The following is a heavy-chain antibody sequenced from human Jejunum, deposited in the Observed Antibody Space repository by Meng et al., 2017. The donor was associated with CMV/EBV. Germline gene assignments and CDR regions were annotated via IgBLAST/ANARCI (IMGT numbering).Heavy chain of an antibody. CDR3: AREARYYASSGSSSGLDV. D-gene: IGHD3-22*01. J-gene: IGHJ6*02. V-gene: IGHV3-11*04. CDR1: FSDYY. Sequence: FSDYYMSWIRQAPGKGLEWVSYITSGSTIYYADSVKGRFTISRDNAKNSLYLQMNSLRAEDTAVYYCAREARYYASSGSSSGLDVWGQGTTVTFSS. CDR2: ITSGSTI.